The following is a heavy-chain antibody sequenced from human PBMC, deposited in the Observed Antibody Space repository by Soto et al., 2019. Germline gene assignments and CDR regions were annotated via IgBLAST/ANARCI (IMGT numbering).Heavy chain of an antibody. CDR1: GGTFSSYA. J-gene: IGHJ5*02. Sequence: GPPVKVSCTASGGTFSSYAISWVRQAPGQGLEWMGGIIPIFGTANYAQKFQGRVTITADESTSTAYMELSSLRSEDTAVYYCARRSPIAVGSLLDPWGQGTLVTVSS. D-gene: IGHD6-19*01. V-gene: IGHV1-69*13. CDR2: IIPIFGTA. CDR3: ARRSPIAVGSLLDP.